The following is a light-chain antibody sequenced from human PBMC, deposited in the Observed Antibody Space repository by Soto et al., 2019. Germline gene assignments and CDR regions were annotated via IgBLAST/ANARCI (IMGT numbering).Light chain of an antibody. Sequence: EIVMTQSPAALSLSPGERATLSCRASQTVSRSLAWYQQKPGQAPRLLIYAASTRATGIPDSFSGSGSGTDFTLTISGLQSEDFAVYYCQQYIDWPPYTFGQGTKLEIK. CDR2: AAS. J-gene: IGKJ2*01. CDR3: QQYIDWPPYT. V-gene: IGKV3D-15*01. CDR1: QTVSRS.